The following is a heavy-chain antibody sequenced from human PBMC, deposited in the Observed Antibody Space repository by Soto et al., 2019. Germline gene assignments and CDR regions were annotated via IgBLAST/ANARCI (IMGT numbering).Heavy chain of an antibody. CDR1: GGTFSRYA. Sequence: ASVKVSCKASGGTFSRYAISWVRQAPGHGLEWMGGIIPIFGTANYAQKLQGRVTLTADESTTTAYMELSSLRAEDTAVYYCARVPVCSGGSCYASGPRVDGTDVWGQGTTVTVSS. J-gene: IGHJ6*02. CDR3: ARVPVCSGGSCYASGPRVDGTDV. CDR2: IIPIFGTA. V-gene: IGHV1-69*13. D-gene: IGHD2-15*01.